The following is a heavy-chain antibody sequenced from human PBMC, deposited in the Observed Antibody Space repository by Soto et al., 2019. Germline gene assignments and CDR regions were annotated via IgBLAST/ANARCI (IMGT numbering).Heavy chain of an antibody. CDR2: ISSTSNYI. CDR1: GFTFSSYT. V-gene: IGHV3-21*01. J-gene: IGHJ4*02. Sequence: EVQLVESGGGPVRPGGALRLSCAASGFTFSSYTMNWVRQALGKGLEWVSSISSTSNYIYYADSVKGRFTISRDNAKNSLYLQMNSLRAEDTAAYYCARDISEGFYWGQGTLVTVSS. D-gene: IGHD3-3*02. CDR3: ARDISEGFY.